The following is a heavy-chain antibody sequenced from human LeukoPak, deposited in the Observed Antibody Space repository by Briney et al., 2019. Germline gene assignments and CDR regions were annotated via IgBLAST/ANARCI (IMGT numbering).Heavy chain of an antibody. Sequence: GESLKISCKGSGYSFTTYWIAWVRQMPGKGLEWMGIIYPGDSDTRYSPSFQGQVTISADKSISTAYLQWSSLKASDTAMYYCARGSIVGATTDLLSYGYWGQGTLVTVSS. CDR1: GYSFTTYW. V-gene: IGHV5-51*01. D-gene: IGHD1-26*01. CDR3: ARGSIVGATTDLLSYGY. J-gene: IGHJ4*02. CDR2: IYPGDSDT.